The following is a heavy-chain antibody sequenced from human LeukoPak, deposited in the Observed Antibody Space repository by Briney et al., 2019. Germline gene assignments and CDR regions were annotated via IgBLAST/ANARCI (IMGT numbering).Heavy chain of an antibody. CDR3: ARVKGFEYDNGDYANWSAFDI. CDR1: GYTFANYV. Sequence: ASVKVSCKASGYTFANYVISWVRQAPGQGLEWMGWISAYNGNTNYAQKLQGRVTMTTDTSTSTAYMELRSLISDDTAVYYCARVKGFEYDNGDYANWSAFDIWGQGTMVTASS. D-gene: IGHD4-17*01. CDR2: ISAYNGNT. V-gene: IGHV1-18*01. J-gene: IGHJ3*02.